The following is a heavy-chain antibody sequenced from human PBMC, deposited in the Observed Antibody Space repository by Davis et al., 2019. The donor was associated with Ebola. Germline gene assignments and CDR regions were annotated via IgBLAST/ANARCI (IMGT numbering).Heavy chain of an antibody. V-gene: IGHV3-33*01. CDR3: TRPSASSDYPLDP. CDR2: IWYDGENK. Sequence: GGSLRLSCVTSGFSLSSYGMHWVRQAPGKGLEWVATIWYDGENKYYADSVKGRFSISRDNSKNTLYLQMNSLKTEDTAVYYCTRPSASSDYPLDPWGPGTLVTVSS. CDR1: GFSLSSYG. D-gene: IGHD3-22*01. J-gene: IGHJ5*02.